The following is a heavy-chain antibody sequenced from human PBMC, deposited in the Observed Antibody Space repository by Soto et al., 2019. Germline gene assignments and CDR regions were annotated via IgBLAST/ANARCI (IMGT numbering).Heavy chain of an antibody. CDR3: ARSAYDFWPSNQNYFDY. V-gene: IGHV4-59*08. Sequence: SENLYLTCTVSGGSISSYYWSWIRQPPGKGLEWIGYIYYSGSTNYNPSLKSRVTISVDTSKNQFSLKLSSVTAADTAVYYCARSAYDFWPSNQNYFDYWGQGTLVTVSS. CDR1: GGSISSYY. D-gene: IGHD3-3*01. J-gene: IGHJ4*02. CDR2: IYYSGST.